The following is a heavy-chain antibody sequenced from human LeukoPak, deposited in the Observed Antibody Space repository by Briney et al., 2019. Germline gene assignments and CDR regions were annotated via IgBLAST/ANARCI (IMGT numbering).Heavy chain of an antibody. CDR2: ISSSGST. V-gene: IGHV4-59*01. J-gene: IGHJ4*02. D-gene: IGHD6-19*01. CDR3: SGDNRGCLVNFDY. CDR1: GGSISNSF. Sequence: PSETLSLTCTVSGGSISNSFWSWIRQPPGNGLEWIGYISSSGSTNYNPSLKSRVTISIHTSKNQFSLKLSSVTAADTAVYYFSGDNRGCLVNFDYGGQESRVPAPS.